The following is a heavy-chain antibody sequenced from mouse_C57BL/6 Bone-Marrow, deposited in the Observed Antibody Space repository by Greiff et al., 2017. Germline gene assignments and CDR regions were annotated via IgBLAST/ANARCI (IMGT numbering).Heavy chain of an antibody. CDR1: GYTFTDYY. CDR2: INPNNGGT. Sequence: VQLQQSGPELVKPGASVKISCKASGYTFTDYYMNWVKQSPGKSLEWIGDINPNNGGTSYNQKFKGKATLTVDKSSSTAYMELRSLTSEDSAVYYCARSRGGDYYAMDYWGQGTSVTVSS. CDR3: ARSRGGDYYAMDY. V-gene: IGHV1-26*01. J-gene: IGHJ4*01.